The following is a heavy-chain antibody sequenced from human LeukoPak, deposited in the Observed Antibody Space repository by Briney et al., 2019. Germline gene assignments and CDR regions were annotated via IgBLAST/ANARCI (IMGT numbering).Heavy chain of an antibody. CDR2: IYYSGST. D-gene: IGHD6-13*01. Sequence: SETLSLTCTVSGGSISSYYWSWIRQPPGKGLEWIGYIYYSGSTNYNPSLKSRITISVDTSKNQFSLKLSSVTAADTAVYYCARAAAPYYYYGMDVWGQGTTVTVSS. CDR3: ARAAAPYYYYGMDV. CDR1: GGSISSYY. J-gene: IGHJ6*02. V-gene: IGHV4-59*01.